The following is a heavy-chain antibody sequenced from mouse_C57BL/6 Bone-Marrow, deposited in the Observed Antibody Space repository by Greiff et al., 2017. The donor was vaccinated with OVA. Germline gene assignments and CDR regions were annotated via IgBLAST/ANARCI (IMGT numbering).Heavy chain of an antibody. V-gene: IGHV1-63*01. Sequence: QVQLKESGAELVRPGTSVKMSCKASGYTFTNYWIGSAKQRPGHGLEWIGDIYPGGGYTNYNEKFKGKATLTADKSSSTAYMQFSSLTSEDAAIDYCARVRLTGPDFDYWGQGTTLTVSS. CDR3: ARVRLTGPDFDY. D-gene: IGHD4-1*01. CDR2: IYPGGGYT. CDR1: GYTFTNYW. J-gene: IGHJ2*01.